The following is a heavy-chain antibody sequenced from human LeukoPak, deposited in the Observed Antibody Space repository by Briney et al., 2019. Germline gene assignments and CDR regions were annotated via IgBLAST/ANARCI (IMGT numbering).Heavy chain of an antibody. V-gene: IGHV5-51*01. CDR3: ARLPYCGGDCYPRLGDY. CDR2: IYPGDSDT. Sequence: GESLKISCKGSGYSFTSYWIGWVRQMPGKGLEWMGIIYPGDSDTRYSPSFQGQVTISADKSISTAYLQWSSLKGSDTAMYYCARLPYCGGDCYPRLGDYWGQGTLVTVSS. CDR1: GYSFTSYW. J-gene: IGHJ4*02. D-gene: IGHD2-21*02.